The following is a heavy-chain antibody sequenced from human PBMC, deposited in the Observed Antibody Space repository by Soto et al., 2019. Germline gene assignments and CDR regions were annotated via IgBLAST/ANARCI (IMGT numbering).Heavy chain of an antibody. J-gene: IGHJ6*02. CDR1: GYTFTSYG. Sequence: ASVKVSCKASGYTFTSYGISWLLQAPGQGLEWMGWISAYNGNTNYAQKLQGRVTMTTDTSTSTAYMELRSLRSDDTAVYYCASNSVDSGSFYSYYYYYGMDVWGQGTTVTVSS. V-gene: IGHV1-18*01. CDR2: ISAYNGNT. CDR3: ASNSVDSGSFYSYYYYYGMDV. D-gene: IGHD3-10*01.